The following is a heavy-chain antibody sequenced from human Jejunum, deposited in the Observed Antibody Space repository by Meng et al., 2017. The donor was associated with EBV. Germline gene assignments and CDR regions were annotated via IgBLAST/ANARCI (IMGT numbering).Heavy chain of an antibody. CDR3: AKDLSWNQADY. D-gene: IGHD1-14*01. CDR2: INTDGSIT. CDR1: GFTFISYW. V-gene: IGHV3-74*01. Sequence: VRLGKAGGCLVPAGGSLTLSCEAPGFTFISYWMHWFPQAPGKGLVWVSRINTDGSITNCADSVKGRFTIARDNARNTLYLQMNSLRAEDTAMYYCAKDLSWNQADYWGQGILVTVSS. J-gene: IGHJ4*02.